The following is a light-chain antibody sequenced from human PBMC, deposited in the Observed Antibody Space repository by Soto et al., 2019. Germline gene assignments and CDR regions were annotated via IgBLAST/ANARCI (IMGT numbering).Light chain of an antibody. CDR3: QQRFNWPRT. CDR1: QSVSSY. Sequence: EIVLTQSPATLSLSPGERATLSCRASQSVSSYLAWFQKKPGQAPRLLIYDASKRATGIPARFSGNGSGTDFTLTIISLEPEDFAVYYCQQRFNWPRTFGQGTKVDIK. J-gene: IGKJ1*01. V-gene: IGKV3-11*01. CDR2: DAS.